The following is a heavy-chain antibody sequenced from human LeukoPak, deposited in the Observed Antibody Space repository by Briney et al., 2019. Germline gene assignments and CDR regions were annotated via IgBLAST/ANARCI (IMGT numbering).Heavy chain of an antibody. V-gene: IGHV3-66*01. J-gene: IGHJ4*02. Sequence: GGSLRLSCAASGFTVSSNYMSWVRQAPGKGLEWVSVIYSGGSTHYADSVKGRFTISRDNAKNTLYLQMNSLRAGDTAVYYCARGESSGWYYFDYWGQGTLVTVSS. D-gene: IGHD6-19*01. CDR1: GFTVSSNY. CDR2: IYSGGST. CDR3: ARGESSGWYYFDY.